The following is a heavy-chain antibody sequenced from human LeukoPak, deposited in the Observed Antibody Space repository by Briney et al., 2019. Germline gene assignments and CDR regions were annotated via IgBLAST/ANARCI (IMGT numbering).Heavy chain of an antibody. CDR1: GFTFSSYG. V-gene: IGHV3-33*01. CDR3: ARDSGGYSYGGLDY. Sequence: PGGSLRLSCAASGFTFSSYGMHWVRQAPGKGLEWVAVIWYDGSNKYYADSVRGRFTISRDNSKNTLYLQMNSLRAEDTAVYYCARDSGGYSYGGLDYWGQGTLVTVSS. CDR2: IWYDGSNK. D-gene: IGHD5-18*01. J-gene: IGHJ4*02.